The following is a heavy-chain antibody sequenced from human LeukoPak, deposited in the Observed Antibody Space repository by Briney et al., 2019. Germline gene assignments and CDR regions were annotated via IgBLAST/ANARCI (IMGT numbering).Heavy chain of an antibody. CDR2: ISSSSSYI. CDR3: AREAWDDSSGYYYVFDY. Sequence: GGSLRLSCTASGFTFGDYAMSWFRQAPGKGLEWVSSISSSSSYIYYADSVKGRFTISRDNAKNSLYLQMNSLRAEDTAVYYCAREAWDDSSGYYYVFDYWGQGTRVTVSS. J-gene: IGHJ4*02. CDR1: GFTFGDYA. D-gene: IGHD3-22*01. V-gene: IGHV3-21*01.